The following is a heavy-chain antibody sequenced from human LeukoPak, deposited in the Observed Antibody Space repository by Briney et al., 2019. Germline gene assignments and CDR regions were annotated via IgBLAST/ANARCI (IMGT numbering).Heavy chain of an antibody. D-gene: IGHD6-6*01. CDR2: INPNSGGT. Sequence: ASVKVSCKASGYTFTGYYMHWVRQAPGQGLEWMGRINPNSGGTNYAQKFQGRVTMTRDTSISTAYMELSRLRSDGTAVYYCARGHSLGPGIAARDSRLYYWGQGTLVTVSS. CDR3: ARGHSLGPGIAARDSRLYY. CDR1: GYTFTGYY. J-gene: IGHJ4*02. V-gene: IGHV1-2*06.